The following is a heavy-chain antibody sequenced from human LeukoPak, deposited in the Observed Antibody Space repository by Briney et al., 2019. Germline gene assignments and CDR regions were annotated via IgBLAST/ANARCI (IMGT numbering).Heavy chain of an antibody. J-gene: IGHJ4*02. V-gene: IGHV4-59*01. CDR3: ARDAAGRRRFDY. Sequence: SETLSLTCTVSGGSISSYYWSWIRQPPGKGLEWIGYIYYSGSTNYNPSLKSRVTISVDTSKNQFSLKLSSVTAADTAVYYCARDAAGRRRFDYWGQGTLVTVSS. D-gene: IGHD6-19*01. CDR2: IYYSGST. CDR1: GGSISSYY.